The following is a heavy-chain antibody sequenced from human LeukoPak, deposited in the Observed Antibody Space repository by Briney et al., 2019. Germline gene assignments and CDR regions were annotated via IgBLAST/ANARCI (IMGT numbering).Heavy chain of an antibody. CDR3: ARDSATINYYMDV. Sequence: ASVKVSCKAFGYTFTNYYMHWVRQAPGQGLEWMGIINATAGSTNYAQKFQGRVTMTRDTSTSTVYMELTSLTSEDTAAYYCARDSATINYYMDVWGKGTTVTVSS. CDR2: INATAGST. D-gene: IGHD4/OR15-4a*01. V-gene: IGHV1-46*01. CDR1: GYTFTNYY. J-gene: IGHJ6*03.